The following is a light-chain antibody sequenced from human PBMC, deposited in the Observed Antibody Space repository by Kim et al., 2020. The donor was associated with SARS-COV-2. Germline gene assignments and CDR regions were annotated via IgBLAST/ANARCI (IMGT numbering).Light chain of an antibody. CDR2: KAS. J-gene: IGKJ1*01. CDR3: QQYNSYPWT. Sequence: ASVGDRVTITCRASQSISSWLAWYQQKPGKAPKLLIYKASSLESGVPSRFSGSGSGTEFTLTVSSLQPDDFAIYYCQQYNSYPWTFGHGTKVDIK. CDR1: QSISSW. V-gene: IGKV1-5*03.